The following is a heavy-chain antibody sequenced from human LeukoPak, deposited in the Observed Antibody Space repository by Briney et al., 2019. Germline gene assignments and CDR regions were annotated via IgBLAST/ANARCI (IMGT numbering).Heavy chain of an antibody. D-gene: IGHD6-19*01. J-gene: IGHJ4*02. V-gene: IGHV3-23*01. CDR3: AKVNEQQWLVRSYFDY. Sequence: PGGSLRLSCAASGFTFNTYAMSWVRQAPGKGLEWVSAISVSGGSTYYADSVKGRFTISRDNSKNTLYLQMNSLRAEDTAVYYCAKVNEQQWLVRSYFDYWGQGTLVTVSS. CDR2: ISVSGGST. CDR1: GFTFNTYA.